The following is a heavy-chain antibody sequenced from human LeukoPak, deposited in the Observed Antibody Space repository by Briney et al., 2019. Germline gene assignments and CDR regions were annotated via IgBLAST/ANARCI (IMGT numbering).Heavy chain of an antibody. J-gene: IGHJ4*02. V-gene: IGHV4-59*08. CDR2: IYYSGNT. D-gene: IGHD6-19*01. Sequence: SETLTLTCTVSGGSISSYYWSWIRQPPGKGLEWIGYIYYSGNTKYNPSLKSRVTISVDTSKNQFSLKLSSVTAADTAVYYCTRRGYSSDWYDYWGQGTLVTVSS. CDR1: GGSISSYY. CDR3: TRRGYSSDWYDY.